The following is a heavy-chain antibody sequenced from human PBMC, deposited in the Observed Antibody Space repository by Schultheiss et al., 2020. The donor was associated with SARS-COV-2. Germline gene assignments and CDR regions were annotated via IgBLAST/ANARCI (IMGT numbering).Heavy chain of an antibody. Sequence: SETLSLTCTVSGGSVSSGSYYWSWIRQPPGKGLEWIGYIYYSGNTKYNPSLKSRVTMSLDRSKSHFSLKLSSVTAADTAVYYCVRGLAYFDSWGQGILVTVSS. CDR2: IYYSGNT. J-gene: IGHJ4*01. V-gene: IGHV4-61*03. CDR1: GGSVSSGSYY. D-gene: IGHD6-6*01. CDR3: VRGLAYFDS.